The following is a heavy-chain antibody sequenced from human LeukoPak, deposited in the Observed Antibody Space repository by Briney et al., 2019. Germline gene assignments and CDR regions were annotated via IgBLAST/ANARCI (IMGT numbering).Heavy chain of an antibody. Sequence: ASVKVSCKASGYTFTGSYMHWVRQAPGQGLEWMGWINPNSGSTNSAQKFQGRVTMTRDTSISTAYMELRSLRSDDTAVYYCAKIVGDDYGDYTNWFDPWGQGTLVTVSS. D-gene: IGHD4-17*01. CDR3: AKIVGDDYGDYTNWFDP. CDR2: INPNSGST. J-gene: IGHJ5*02. CDR1: GYTFTGSY. V-gene: IGHV1-2*02.